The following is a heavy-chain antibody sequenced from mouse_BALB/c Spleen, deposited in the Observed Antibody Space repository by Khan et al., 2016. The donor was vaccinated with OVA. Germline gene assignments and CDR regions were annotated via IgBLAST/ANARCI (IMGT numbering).Heavy chain of an antibody. CDR3: ASELGRYYAMDY. D-gene: IGHD4-1*01. V-gene: IGHV3-2*02. Sequence: EVQLQESGPGLVKPSQSLSLTCTVTGYSITRDYAWNWIRQFPGNELEWMGYISNSGSASYNPSLKSRISITRDTSKNQFFLQLDSVTPKDTATHYCASELGRYYAMDYWGQGTSVTVSS. J-gene: IGHJ4*01. CDR2: ISNSGSA. CDR1: GYSITRDYA.